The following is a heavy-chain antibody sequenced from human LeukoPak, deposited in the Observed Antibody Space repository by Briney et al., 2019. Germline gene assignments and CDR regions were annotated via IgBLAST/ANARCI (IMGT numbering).Heavy chain of an antibody. CDR3: ARSMVRGARPSYFDY. Sequence: ASVKVSCKASGYTFTSYGISWVRQAPGEGPEWMGWISAYNGNTNYAQKFQGRVTMTTDTSTSTAYLELRSLTSDDTAVYYCARSMVRGARPSYFDYWGQGTLVTVSS. CDR1: GYTFTSYG. CDR2: ISAYNGNT. J-gene: IGHJ4*02. D-gene: IGHD3-10*01. V-gene: IGHV1-18*01.